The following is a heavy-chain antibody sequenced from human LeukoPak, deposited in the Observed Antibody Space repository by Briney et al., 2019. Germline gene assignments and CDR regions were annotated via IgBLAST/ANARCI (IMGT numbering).Heavy chain of an antibody. D-gene: IGHD6-13*01. CDR1: GDSIINYY. CDR2: IYSTGTN. CDR3: TREAMQQFPPYYYYYMDV. V-gene: IGHV4-4*07. J-gene: IGHJ6*03. Sequence: SETLSLTCSVSGDSIINYYWSWIRQPAGKGLEWLGRIYSTGTNDYNPSVKRRLTMSVDISKRQISLKLTSVTAADTPVYYCTREAMQQFPPYYYYYMDVWGKGTAVTVSS.